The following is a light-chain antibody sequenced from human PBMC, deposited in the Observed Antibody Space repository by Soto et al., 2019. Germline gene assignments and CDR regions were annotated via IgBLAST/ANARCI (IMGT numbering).Light chain of an antibody. V-gene: IGKV1-39*01. CDR3: QQSLSTPLT. CDR2: GAS. Sequence: DIQMTQSPSPLSASVGDRVTITCRASQTISTYLNWYQQKPGKAPKLLIYGASSLQSGVPSRFSGSGSGTDFTLTISSLQPEDFGTYYCQQSLSTPLTFGQGTKVEIK. J-gene: IGKJ1*01. CDR1: QTISTY.